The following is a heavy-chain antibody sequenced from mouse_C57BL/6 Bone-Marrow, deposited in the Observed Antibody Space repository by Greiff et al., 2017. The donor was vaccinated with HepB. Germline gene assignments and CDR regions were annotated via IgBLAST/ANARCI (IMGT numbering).Heavy chain of an antibody. V-gene: IGHV5-12*01. CDR3: SRQDDGYYWFAY. D-gene: IGHD2-3*01. CDR1: GFTFSDYY. J-gene: IGHJ3*01. Sequence: EVKLVESGGGLVQPGGSLKLSCAASGFTFSDYYMYWVRQTPEKRLEWVAYISNGGGSTYYPDTVKGRFTISRDKAKNTLYLQMIRLKSEDTAMYDCSRQDDGYYWFAYWGQGTRVTVSA. CDR2: ISNGGGST.